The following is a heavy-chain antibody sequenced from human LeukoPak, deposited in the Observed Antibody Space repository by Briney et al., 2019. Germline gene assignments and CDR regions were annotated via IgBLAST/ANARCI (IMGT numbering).Heavy chain of an antibody. CDR1: GGTFSSYA. V-gene: IGHV1-69*05. CDR2: IIPIFGTA. CDR3: ARGSIAALAYYYYYYMDV. J-gene: IGHJ6*03. D-gene: IGHD6-6*01. Sequence: APVKVSCKASGGTFSSYAISWVRQAPGQGLEWMGGIIPIFGTANYAQKFQGRVTITTDESTSTAYMELSSLRSEDTAVYYCARGSIAALAYYYYYYMDVWGKGTTVTVSS.